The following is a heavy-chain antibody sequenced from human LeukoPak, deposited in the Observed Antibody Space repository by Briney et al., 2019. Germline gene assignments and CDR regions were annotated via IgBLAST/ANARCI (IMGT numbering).Heavy chain of an antibody. CDR2: IRYDGSNK. CDR3: AKVGSLGGDYFDY. D-gene: IGHD2-21*01. CDR1: GFTFSAYG. Sequence: GGSLRLSCAASGFTFSAYGMHWVRQAPGKGLEWVTFIRYDGSNKYYTDSVRGRFTISRDNSKNTLYLQMNSLRDEDTAMYYCAKVGSLGGDYFDYWGQGTLVTVSS. V-gene: IGHV3-30*02. J-gene: IGHJ4*02.